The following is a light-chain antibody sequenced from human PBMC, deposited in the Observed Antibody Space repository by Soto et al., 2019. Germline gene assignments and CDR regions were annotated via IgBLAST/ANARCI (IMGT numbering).Light chain of an antibody. CDR1: SSDVGGYNY. V-gene: IGLV2-14*01. Sequence: QSALTQPASASGSPGQSIAISCTGTSSDVGGYNYVSWYQQHPGKPPKLMTHEVSNQPSGVYDRFSGSKSGNAASLTIAGLQADEEDDYYCSWHTSYSTRVFGAGTKVTVL. CDR3: SWHTSYSTRV. J-gene: IGLJ1*01. CDR2: EVS.